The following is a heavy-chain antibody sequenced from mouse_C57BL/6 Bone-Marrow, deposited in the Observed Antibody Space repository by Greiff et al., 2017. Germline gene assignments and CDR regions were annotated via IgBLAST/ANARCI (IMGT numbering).Heavy chain of an antibody. CDR1: GFSLTSYA. CDR2: IWTGGGT. CDR3: AGWGSYAMDY. V-gene: IGHV2-9-1*01. Sequence: VQRVESGPGLVAPSQSLSITCPVSGFSLTSYAISWVRQPPGKGLEWLGVIWTGGGTNYNSALKSRLSISKDNDKSQVFLKMNSLQTDDTAGYYCAGWGSYAMDYWGQGTSVTVSS. J-gene: IGHJ4*01.